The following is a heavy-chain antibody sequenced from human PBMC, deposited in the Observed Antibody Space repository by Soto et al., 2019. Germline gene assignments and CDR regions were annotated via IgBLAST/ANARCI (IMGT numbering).Heavy chain of an antibody. V-gene: IGHV1-3*01. CDR3: ARSDSSGWYALDY. CDR1: GYTFTSYA. Sequence: ASVKVSCKASGYTFTSYAMHWVRQAPGQRLEWMGWINAGNGNTKYSQKFQGRVTITRDTSASTAYMELSSLRSEDTAVYYCARSDSSGWYALDYWGQGTLVTVSS. J-gene: IGHJ4*02. CDR2: INAGNGNT. D-gene: IGHD6-19*01.